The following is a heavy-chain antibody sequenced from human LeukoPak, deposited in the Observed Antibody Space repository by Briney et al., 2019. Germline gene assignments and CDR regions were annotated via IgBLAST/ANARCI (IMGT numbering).Heavy chain of an antibody. CDR3: ARGADRGYSYGNNWFDP. V-gene: IGHV6-1*01. CDR1: GDSVSSNSAA. D-gene: IGHD5-18*01. Sequence: SQTLSLTCAISGDSVSSNSAAWNWIRQSPSRGLEWLGRTYYRSKWYNVYAVAVKSRITINPDTSKNQFSLQLNSVTPEDTAVYYCARGADRGYSYGNNWFDPWGQGTLVTVSS. CDR2: TYYRSKWYN. J-gene: IGHJ5*02.